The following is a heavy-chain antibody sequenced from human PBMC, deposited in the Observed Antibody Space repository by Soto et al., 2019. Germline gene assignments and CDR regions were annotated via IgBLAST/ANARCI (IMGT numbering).Heavy chain of an antibody. CDR1: GGSISSSSYY. D-gene: IGHD6-13*01. V-gene: IGHV4-39*01. CDR2: IYYSGST. Sequence: SETLSLTCTVSGGSISSSSYYWGWIRQPPGKGLEWIGSIYYSGSTYYNPSLKSRVTISVDTSKNQFSLKLSSVTAADTAVYYCARAPGIAAAGTLYYYGMDVWGQGTTVTVS. CDR3: ARAPGIAAAGTLYYYGMDV. J-gene: IGHJ6*02.